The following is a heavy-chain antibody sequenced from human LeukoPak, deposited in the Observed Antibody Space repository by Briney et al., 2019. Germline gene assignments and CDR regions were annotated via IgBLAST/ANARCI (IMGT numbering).Heavy chain of an antibody. J-gene: IGHJ4*02. CDR2: IWYDGSDK. CDR3: ARDRNVDYFDY. D-gene: IGHD1-1*01. Sequence: GRSLRLSCAASGFTFSTYGMHWVRQAPGKGLEWVADIWYDGSDKYYADSVKGRFIISRDNSKNTLYLQMNSLRAEDTAVYYCARDRNVDYFDYWGQGTLVTVAS. CDR1: GFTFSTYG. V-gene: IGHV3-33*01.